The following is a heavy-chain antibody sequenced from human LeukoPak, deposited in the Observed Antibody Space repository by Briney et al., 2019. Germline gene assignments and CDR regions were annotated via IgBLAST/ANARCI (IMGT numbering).Heavy chain of an antibody. D-gene: IGHD1-14*01. CDR1: GFTVSSNY. V-gene: IGHV3-53*01. J-gene: IGHJ4*02. Sequence: GRSLRLSCAASGFTVSSNYMSWVRQAPGKGLEWVSVIYSGGSTYYADSVKGRFTISRDNSKNTLYLEMNSLSPDDTAVYYCARGVEPLAANTLAYWGQGTLVTVSS. CDR3: ARGVEPLAANTLAY. CDR2: IYSGGST.